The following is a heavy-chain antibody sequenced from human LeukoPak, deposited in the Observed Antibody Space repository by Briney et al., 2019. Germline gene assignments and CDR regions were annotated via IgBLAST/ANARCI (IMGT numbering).Heavy chain of an antibody. Sequence: SETLSLTCAVSGGSISSSSYYWGWIRQPPGKGLEWIGSIYYSGNTYYNASLKSQVSISIDTSKNQFSLRLTSVTAADTAVYYCARQTGSGLFILPGGQGTLVTVSS. D-gene: IGHD3/OR15-3a*01. CDR1: GGSISSSSYY. J-gene: IGHJ4*02. CDR3: ARQTGSGLFILP. CDR2: IYYSGNT. V-gene: IGHV4-39*01.